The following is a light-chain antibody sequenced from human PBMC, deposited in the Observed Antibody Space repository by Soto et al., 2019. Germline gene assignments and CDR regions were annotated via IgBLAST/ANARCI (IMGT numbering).Light chain of an antibody. Sequence: QTVVTQEPSLTVSPGGTVTLTCGSSTGAVTSGHYPYWFQQKPGQAPRTLIYDTSNKHSWTPARFSGSLLGGKVALTLSGAQPEDEAEYYCLLSYSGALPVFGTGTKLTVL. CDR2: DTS. V-gene: IGLV7-46*01. J-gene: IGLJ1*01. CDR1: TGAVTSGHY. CDR3: LLSYSGALPV.